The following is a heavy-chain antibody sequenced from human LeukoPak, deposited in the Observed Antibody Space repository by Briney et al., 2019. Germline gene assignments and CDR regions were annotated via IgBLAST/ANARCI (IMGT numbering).Heavy chain of an antibody. V-gene: IGHV1-69*13. CDR2: IIPIFGTA. D-gene: IGHD2-2*01. CDR1: GGTFSSYA. CDR3: SVLLTYCSSTSCSPYYMDV. Sequence: ASVKVSCKASGGTFSSYAISWVRQAPGQGLEWMGGIIPIFGTANYAQKFQGRVTITADESTSTAYMELSSLRSEDTTVYYCSVLLTYCSSTSCSPYYMDVWGKGTTVTVSS. J-gene: IGHJ6*03.